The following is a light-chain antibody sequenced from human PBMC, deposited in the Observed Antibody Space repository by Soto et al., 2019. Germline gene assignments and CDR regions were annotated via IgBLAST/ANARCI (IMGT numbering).Light chain of an antibody. CDR1: QGIRND. V-gene: IGKV1-6*01. Sequence: AIQMTQSPSSLSASVGDRVTITCRASQGIRNDLGWYQQKPGKAPKLLIYAASSLQSGVPSRFSGSGSGTDFTLTISSLQPEDVATYYWLQDYNYPLKFGQGTKVEIK. CDR2: AAS. CDR3: LQDYNYPLK. J-gene: IGKJ1*01.